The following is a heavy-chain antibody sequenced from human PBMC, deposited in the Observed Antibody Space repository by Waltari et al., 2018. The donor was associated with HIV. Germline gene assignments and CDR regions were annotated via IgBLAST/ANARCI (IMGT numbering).Heavy chain of an antibody. CDR1: GYTFKSYG. Sequence: QVLLVQSEDEVKKPGASVQVSCKASGYTFKSYGVSWVRQAPGLGLEWMAWISAYNGNTKHEQKFQGRVTVTTDTATGTAYMELRSLRSDDTAVYYCARDSANYGMDVWGQGTTVIVSS. V-gene: IGHV1-18*04. CDR3: ARDSANYGMDV. J-gene: IGHJ6*02. CDR2: ISAYNGNT. D-gene: IGHD3-16*01.